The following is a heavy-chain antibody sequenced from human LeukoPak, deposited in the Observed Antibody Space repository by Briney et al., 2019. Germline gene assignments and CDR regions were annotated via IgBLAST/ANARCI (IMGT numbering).Heavy chain of an antibody. V-gene: IGHV3-66*02. CDR3: ARDMVQGVSFDY. CDR2: IYSGGST. J-gene: IGHJ4*02. Sequence: GGYLRLSCAASGFTVSSNYMSWVRQAPGKGLEWVSVIYSGGSTYYADSVKGRFTISRDNSKNTLYLQMNSLRAEDTAVYYCARDMVQGVSFDYWGQGTLVTVSS. D-gene: IGHD3-10*01. CDR1: GFTVSSNY.